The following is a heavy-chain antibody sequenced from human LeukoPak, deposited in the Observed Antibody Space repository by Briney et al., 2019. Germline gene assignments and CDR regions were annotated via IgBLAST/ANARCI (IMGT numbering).Heavy chain of an antibody. D-gene: IGHD3-22*01. V-gene: IGHV3-23*01. Sequence: GGSLRLSCAASGFTFNNYAMSWVRQAPGKGLEWVSAISDSGGSTYYADSVKGRFTISRDNSKNTLYLQMNSLRAEDTAVYYCAKGRTLKYYYDSSGFGAFDIWGQGTMVTVSS. J-gene: IGHJ3*02. CDR1: GFTFNNYA. CDR3: AKGRTLKYYYDSSGFGAFDI. CDR2: ISDSGGST.